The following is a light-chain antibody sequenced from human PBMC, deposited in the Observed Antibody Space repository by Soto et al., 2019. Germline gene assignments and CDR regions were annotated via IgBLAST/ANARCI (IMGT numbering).Light chain of an antibody. CDR1: SSDVGGYNY. CDR3: CSYAGSYTVV. CDR2: DVS. V-gene: IGLV2-11*01. J-gene: IGLJ2*01. Sequence: QSALTQPRSVSGSPGQSVTISCTGTSSDVGGYNYVSWYQQHPGKAPKLMIYDVSKRPSGVPDRFSGSKSGNTASLTISGLHAEEEADYYCCSYAGSYTVVFCGGTKLTVL.